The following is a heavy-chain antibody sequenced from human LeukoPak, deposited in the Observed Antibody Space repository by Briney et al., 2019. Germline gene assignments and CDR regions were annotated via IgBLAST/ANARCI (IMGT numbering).Heavy chain of an antibody. Sequence: ASVKVSCKASGYTFTGYYMHWVRQAPGQGLEWMGWINPNSGGTNYAQKFQGRVTMTRDTSISTAYMELSRLRSDDTAVYYCARDSTGIAARHSDYWGQGTLVTVSS. D-gene: IGHD6-6*01. V-gene: IGHV1-2*02. J-gene: IGHJ4*02. CDR2: INPNSGGT. CDR1: GYTFTGYY. CDR3: ARDSTGIAARHSDY.